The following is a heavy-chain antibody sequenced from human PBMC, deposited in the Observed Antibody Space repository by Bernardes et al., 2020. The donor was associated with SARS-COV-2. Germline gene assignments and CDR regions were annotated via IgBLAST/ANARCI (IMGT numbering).Heavy chain of an antibody. V-gene: IGHV4-34*01. CDR3: ARSDNRDWQFDH. CDR2: VNHGGTT. Sequence: SETLSLTCDVYVGLFSGYYWPWIRHAPEKGLVCIGDVNHGGTTTYNPSLKSRVTISVDTSKKRFPLRLTSVTAADTAVYYWARSDNRDWQFDHWSQGTLVTDSS. J-gene: IGHJ4*02. CDR1: VGLFSGYY. D-gene: IGHD3-9*01.